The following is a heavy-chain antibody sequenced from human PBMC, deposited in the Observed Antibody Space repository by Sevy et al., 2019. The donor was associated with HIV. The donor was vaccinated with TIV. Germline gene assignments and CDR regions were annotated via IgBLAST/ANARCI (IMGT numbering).Heavy chain of an antibody. V-gene: IGHV1-24*01. CDR2: FDPEDGET. J-gene: IGHJ6*02. Sequence: ASVKVSCKVSGYTLTELSMHWVRQAPGKGLEWMGGFDPEDGETIYAQKFQGRVTMTEGTSTDTAYMELSSLRSEDTAVYYCATPFLMGNRYYYYGMDVWGQWTTVTVSS. CDR3: ATPFLMGNRYYYYGMDV. CDR1: GYTLTELS. D-gene: IGHD3-3*02.